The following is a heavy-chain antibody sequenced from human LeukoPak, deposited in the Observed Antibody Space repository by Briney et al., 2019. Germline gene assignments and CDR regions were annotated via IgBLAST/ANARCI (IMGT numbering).Heavy chain of an antibody. D-gene: IGHD1-14*01. V-gene: IGHV3-64*01. J-gene: IGHJ4*02. Sequence: GGSLRLSCSASGFTFSSYAMHWVRQAPGKGLEYVSAISSNGGSTYYANSVKGRFTISRDNSKNTLYLQMGSLRADDMAVYYCARGRTGTTGDFDYWGQGTLVTVSS. CDR3: ARGRTGTTGDFDY. CDR2: ISSNGGST. CDR1: GFTFSSYA.